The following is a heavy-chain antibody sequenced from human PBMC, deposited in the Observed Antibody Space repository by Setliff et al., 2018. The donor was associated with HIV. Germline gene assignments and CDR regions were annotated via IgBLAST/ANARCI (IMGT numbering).Heavy chain of an antibody. CDR1: GDTINTHY. CDR3: ARSPLYSGYERYYFDY. D-gene: IGHD5-12*01. Sequence: PSETLSLTCTVSGDTINTHYWSWIRQPPGKGLEWIGCISHSGNTNFNPSLNSRVTISLDTSKNQFSLKLSSVTAADTAVYYCARSPLYSGYERYYFDYWGQGTLVTVSS. V-gene: IGHV4-59*11. CDR2: ISHSGNT. J-gene: IGHJ4*02.